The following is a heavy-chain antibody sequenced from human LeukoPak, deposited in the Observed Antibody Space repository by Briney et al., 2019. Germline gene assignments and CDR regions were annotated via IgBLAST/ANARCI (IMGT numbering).Heavy chain of an antibody. CDR1: GYSFTSYW. D-gene: IGHD6-13*01. J-gene: IGHJ4*02. V-gene: IGHV5-51*01. CDR2: IYPGDSDT. Sequence: GESLRISCKGSGYSFTSYWIGWVRQMPGKGLEWMGIIYPGDSDTRYSPSFEGQVTISADKSISTTYLQWSRLKASDSAMYYCAKARGISAGADYWGQGTLVTVSS. CDR3: AKARGISAGADY.